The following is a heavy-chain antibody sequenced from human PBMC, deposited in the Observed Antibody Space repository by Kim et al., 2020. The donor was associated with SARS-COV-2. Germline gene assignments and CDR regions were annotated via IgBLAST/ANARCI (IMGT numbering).Heavy chain of an antibody. CDR3: AKGLVGATVTGDY. D-gene: IGHD1-26*01. CDR2: ISYDGSNK. V-gene: IGHV3-30*18. CDR1: GFTFSSYG. Sequence: GGSLRLSCAASGFTFSSYGMHWVRQAPGKGLEWVAVISYDGSNKYYADSVKGRFTISRDNSKNTLYLQMNSLRAEDTAVYYCAKGLVGATVTGDYWGQGTLVTVSS. J-gene: IGHJ4*02.